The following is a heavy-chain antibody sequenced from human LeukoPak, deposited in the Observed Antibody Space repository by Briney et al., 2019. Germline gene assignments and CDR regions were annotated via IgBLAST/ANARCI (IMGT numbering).Heavy chain of an antibody. Sequence: EPSETLSPTCSVSGGSLSSHYWSWIRQPPGKGLELIGHIHDTGSTFYNPSLRGRVTISLDTSNNQFSLKLTSMTAADTAVYYCARFSSGCSTSSCYLTYWGQGTLVTVS. D-gene: IGHD2-2*01. CDR1: GGSLSSHY. J-gene: IGHJ4*02. CDR2: IHDTGST. CDR3: ARFSSGCSTSSCYLTY. V-gene: IGHV4-59*11.